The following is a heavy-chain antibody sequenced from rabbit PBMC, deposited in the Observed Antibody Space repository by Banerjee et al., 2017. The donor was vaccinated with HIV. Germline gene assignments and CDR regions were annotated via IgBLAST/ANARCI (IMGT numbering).Heavy chain of an antibody. D-gene: IGHD8-1*01. CDR1: GFSFSSSYY. CDR3: ARDVVSGSSYDPYTFNL. V-gene: IGHV1S45*01. CDR2: IYTGSGSA. Sequence: QEQLVESGGGLVKPGASLTLTCTASGFSFSSSYYMCWVRQAPGKGLELIGCIYTGSGSAYYASWVNGRFTISKTSSTTVTLQMTSLTAADTATYFCARDVVSGSSYDPYTFNLWGQGTLVTV. J-gene: IGHJ4*01.